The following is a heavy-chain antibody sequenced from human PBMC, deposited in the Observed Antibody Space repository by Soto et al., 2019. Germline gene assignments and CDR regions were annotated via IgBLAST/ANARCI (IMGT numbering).Heavy chain of an antibody. CDR2: ISAYNGNT. CDR3: ARDRLAVAPRGYFDY. CDR1: GYTFTSYG. J-gene: IGHJ4*02. V-gene: IGHV1-18*04. D-gene: IGHD6-19*01. Sequence: ASVKVSCKASGYTFTSYGISWVRQAPGQGLEWMGWISAYNGNTNYAQKLQGRVTMTTDTSTSTAYMELRSLGSDDTAVYYCARDRLAVAPRGYFDYWGQGTLVTVSS.